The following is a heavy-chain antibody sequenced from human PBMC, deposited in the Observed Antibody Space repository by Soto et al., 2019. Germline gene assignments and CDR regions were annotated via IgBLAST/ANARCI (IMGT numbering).Heavy chain of an antibody. J-gene: IGHJ5*02. Sequence: SETLSLTCTVSGGSISSSSYYWGWIRQPPGKGLEWIGSIYYSGSTYYNPSLKSRVTISVDTSKNQFSLKLSSVTAADTAVYYCARLVVVPALTNWFDPWGQGTLVTVSS. CDR1: GGSISSSSYY. D-gene: IGHD2-2*01. V-gene: IGHV4-39*01. CDR3: ARLVVVPALTNWFDP. CDR2: IYYSGST.